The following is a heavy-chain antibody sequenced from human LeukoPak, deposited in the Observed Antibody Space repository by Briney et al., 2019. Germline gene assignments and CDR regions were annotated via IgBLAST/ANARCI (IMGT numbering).Heavy chain of an antibody. CDR2: IYSGGST. Sequence: GGSLRLSCAASGFTVSSNYMSWVRQAPGKGLEWVSVIYSGGSTYYADSVKGRFTISRDNSKNTLYLQMNSPRAEDTAVYYCARATYYYDSSGHDWGQGTLVTVSS. V-gene: IGHV3-53*01. CDR3: ARATYYYDSSGHD. J-gene: IGHJ4*02. D-gene: IGHD3-22*01. CDR1: GFTVSSNY.